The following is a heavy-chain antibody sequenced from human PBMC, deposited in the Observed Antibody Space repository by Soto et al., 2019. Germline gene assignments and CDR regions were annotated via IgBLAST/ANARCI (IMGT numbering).Heavy chain of an antibody. D-gene: IGHD6-19*01. CDR1: GFTFSIYS. CDR2: ITSDTKTI. V-gene: IGHV3-48*02. CDR3: ARSVEGHFDY. Sequence: PGGSLRLSCAASGFTFSIYSMNWVRQAPGKGLEWFSYITSDTKTIKYADSVKGRNTISRDNAKNSLYLQMNSLRDEDTAVYYCARSVEGHFDYWGQGTVVTVSS. J-gene: IGHJ4*02.